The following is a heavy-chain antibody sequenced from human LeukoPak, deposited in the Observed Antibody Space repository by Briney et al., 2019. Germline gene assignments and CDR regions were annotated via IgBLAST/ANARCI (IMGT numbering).Heavy chain of an antibody. CDR3: AKDVEGYDILTAPDH. J-gene: IGHJ4*02. Sequence: GGSLRLSCAASGFTFDDYTMHWVRHAPGKGLEWVSLISWNSGSIGYADSVKGRFTISRDNAKNSLYLQMNSLRVEDTALYYCAKDVEGYDILTAPDHWGQGTLVTVSS. CDR1: GFTFDDYT. V-gene: IGHV3-9*01. D-gene: IGHD3-9*01. CDR2: ISWNSGSI.